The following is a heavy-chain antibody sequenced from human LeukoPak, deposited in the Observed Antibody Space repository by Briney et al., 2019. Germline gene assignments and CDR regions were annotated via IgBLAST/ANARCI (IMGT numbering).Heavy chain of an antibody. V-gene: IGHV3-30*14. CDR3: ARETDDSSGYY. Sequence: GRSLRLSCAASGFTFSSYAMHWVRQAPGKGLEWVAVISYDGSNKYYADSVKGRFTISRDNSKNTLYLQMNSLSAEDTAVYYCARETDDSSGYYWGQGTLVTVSS. D-gene: IGHD3-22*01. CDR1: GFTFSSYA. J-gene: IGHJ4*02. CDR2: ISYDGSNK.